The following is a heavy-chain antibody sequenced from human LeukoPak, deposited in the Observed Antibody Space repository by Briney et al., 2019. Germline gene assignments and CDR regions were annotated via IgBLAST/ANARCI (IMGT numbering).Heavy chain of an antibody. Sequence: ASVKVSCKASGNTFSGYYIHWVRQAPGQGLEWMGWINPKTGGAKYAQIFQGRVTMTRDASISTAFMDLSSLRSDDTAVYYCGRDGANSGIGYWGQGTLVTVSS. V-gene: IGHV1-2*02. CDR3: GRDGANSGIGY. J-gene: IGHJ4*02. D-gene: IGHD4-23*01. CDR2: INPKTGGA. CDR1: GNTFSGYY.